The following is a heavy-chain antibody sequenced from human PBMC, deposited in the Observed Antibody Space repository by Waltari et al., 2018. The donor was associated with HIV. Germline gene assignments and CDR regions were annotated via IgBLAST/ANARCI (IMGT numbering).Heavy chain of an antibody. V-gene: IGHV3-21*01. J-gene: IGHJ6*02. CDR2: ISGPRDYI. CDR3: ARDLSYYYGMDV. Sequence: EVRLVESGGGLVKPGGSLRLSCVVSGFSLSSYSMKWVRQAPGKGLEWVSSISGPRDYIDYVDSVKGRFTVSRDNAKNSLYLQMNSLRAEDSAIYYCARDLSYYYGMDVWGPGTTVIVSS. CDR1: GFSLSSYS.